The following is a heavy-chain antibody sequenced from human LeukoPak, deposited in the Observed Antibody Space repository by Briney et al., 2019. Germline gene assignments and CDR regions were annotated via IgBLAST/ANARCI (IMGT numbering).Heavy chain of an antibody. J-gene: IGHJ4*02. V-gene: IGHV4-39*01. CDR1: GGSISSSSYY. Sequence: PSETLSLTCTVSGGSISSSSYYWGWIRQPPGKGLDWSGSIDYSGSNNHNPSPKSRVTISVDTSKNPFSLKLSSVTAADTAVYYCARNPGIAAAGIDYWGQGTLVTVSS. D-gene: IGHD6-13*01. CDR3: ARNPGIAAAGIDY. CDR2: IDYSGSN.